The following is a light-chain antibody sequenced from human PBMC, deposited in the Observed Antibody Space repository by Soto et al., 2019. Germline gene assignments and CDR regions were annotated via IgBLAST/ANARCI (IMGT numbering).Light chain of an antibody. CDR1: QTLSSW. CDR2: DVS. Sequence: DIQMTQSPSTLSASVGDRVTITCRASQTLSSWLAWYQQKPGKAPKLLIYDVSSLESGVPSRFSGSGSGTEFTLNISSLQPDDFATYYCQQYNSYSLTFGGGTKVEIK. V-gene: IGKV1-5*01. J-gene: IGKJ4*01. CDR3: QQYNSYSLT.